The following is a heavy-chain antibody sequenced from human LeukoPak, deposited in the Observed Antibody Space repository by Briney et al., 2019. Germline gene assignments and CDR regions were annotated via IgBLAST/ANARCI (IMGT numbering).Heavy chain of an antibody. V-gene: IGHV4-39*01. CDR2: IYYSGST. D-gene: IGHD3-10*01. CDR3: ARQTPFNGSGNYEYYFDY. CDR1: GGSISSSAYY. J-gene: IGHJ4*02. Sequence: PSETLSLTCTVSGGSISSSAYYWGWIRQPPGKGLEWIGSIYYSGSTYYNPSLKSRVTISVDTSKNQFSLKLSSVTAADTAVYYCARQTPFNGSGNYEYYFDYWGQGTLVTVSS.